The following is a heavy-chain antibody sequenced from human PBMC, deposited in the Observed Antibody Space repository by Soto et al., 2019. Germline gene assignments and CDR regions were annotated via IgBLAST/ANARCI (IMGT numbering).Heavy chain of an antibody. CDR3: ARLSRPNYYDTSGFFKDNWFDP. D-gene: IGHD3-22*01. Sequence: QVQLVQSGAEVKKPGSSMKVSCKASGGTFNSYDINWVRQAPGQGLEWMGGIIPIVETPKYAQKFQGRVTITADESTNTVDMELSSLRSEDTAMYYCARLSRPNYYDTSGFFKDNWFDPWGQGTLVTVSS. CDR2: IIPIVETP. CDR1: GGTFNSYD. J-gene: IGHJ5*02. V-gene: IGHV1-69*01.